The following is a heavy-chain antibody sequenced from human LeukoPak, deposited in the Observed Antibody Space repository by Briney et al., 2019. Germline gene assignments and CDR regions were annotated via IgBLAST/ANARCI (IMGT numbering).Heavy chain of an antibody. Sequence: PSQTLSLTCTVSGYSISSGHYWGWIRQPPGKGLEWIGSMYHSGSTYYNPPLKSRVTISEDTSKNQFSLKLRSVTAADTAVYYCARGPRFGELLWHWFDPWGQGTLVTVSS. V-gene: IGHV4-38-2*02. J-gene: IGHJ5*02. CDR3: ARGPRFGELLWHWFDP. CDR2: MYHSGST. CDR1: GYSISSGHY. D-gene: IGHD3-10*01.